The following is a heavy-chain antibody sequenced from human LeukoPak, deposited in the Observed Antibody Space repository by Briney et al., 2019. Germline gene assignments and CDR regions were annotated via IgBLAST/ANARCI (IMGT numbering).Heavy chain of an antibody. CDR1: GYTFTSCY. Sequence: GASVKVSCKASGYTFTSCYMHWVRQAPGQGLEWMGIINPSGGSTSYAQKFQGRVTMTRDTSTSTVYMELSSLRSEDTAVYYCARHDSSGDRDDAFDIWGQGAMVTVSS. CDR2: INPSGGST. V-gene: IGHV1-46*01. J-gene: IGHJ3*02. CDR3: ARHDSSGDRDDAFDI. D-gene: IGHD3-22*01.